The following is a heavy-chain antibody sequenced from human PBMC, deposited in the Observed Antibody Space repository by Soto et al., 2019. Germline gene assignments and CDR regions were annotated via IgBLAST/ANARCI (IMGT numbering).Heavy chain of an antibody. J-gene: IGHJ4*02. D-gene: IGHD1-7*01. CDR1: GFTFSSYS. Sequence: QPGGSLRLSCAASGFTFSSYSMNWVRQAPGKGLEWVSYINSAGSPIYYADSVKGRFTISRDNAKNSLYLQMNSLRAEDTAVYYCARGASYNWNYERLFFDYWGQGTLVTVSS. CDR3: ARGASYNWNYERLFFDY. CDR2: INSAGSPI. V-gene: IGHV3-48*04.